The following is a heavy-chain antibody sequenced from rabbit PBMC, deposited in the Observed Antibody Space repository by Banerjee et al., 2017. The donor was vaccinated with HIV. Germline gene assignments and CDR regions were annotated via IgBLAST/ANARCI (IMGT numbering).Heavy chain of an antibody. J-gene: IGHJ4*01. D-gene: IGHD6-1*01. CDR1: GFSFSSSYY. Sequence: QSLEESGGDLVKPGASLTLTCTASGFSFSSSYYLCWVRQAPGKGLEWIGYIDPVFGSTYYASWVNGRFTISSHNAQNTLYLQLNSLTAADTATYFCVRETETYADYAGYGYYFNLWGPGTLVTV. CDR3: VRETETYADYAGYGYYFNL. CDR2: IDPVFGST. V-gene: IGHV1S40*01.